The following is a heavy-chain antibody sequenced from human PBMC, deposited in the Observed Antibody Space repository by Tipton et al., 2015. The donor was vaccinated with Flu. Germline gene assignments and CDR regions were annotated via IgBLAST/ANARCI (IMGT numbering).Heavy chain of an antibody. D-gene: IGHD5-18*01. CDR3: ASEGSVDTAMVRSYFDY. Sequence: QSGPEVKKPGASVKVSCKASGYTFTSYYMHWVRQAPGQGLEWMGIINPSGGSTSYAQKFQGRVTMTRDTSTSTVYMELSSLRSEDTAVYYCASEGSVDTAMVRSYFDYWGQGTLVTVSS. CDR1: GYTFTSYY. V-gene: IGHV1-46*01. J-gene: IGHJ4*02. CDR2: INPSGGST.